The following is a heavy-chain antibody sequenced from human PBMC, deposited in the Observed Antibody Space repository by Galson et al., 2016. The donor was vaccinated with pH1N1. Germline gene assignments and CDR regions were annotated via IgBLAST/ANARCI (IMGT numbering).Heavy chain of an antibody. Sequence: SVKVSCKASGYIFTRDYFHWVRQAPGQGLQWMGVIDPSNGGTTFAQKFQCLVTMTRDTSTSTLYMEVSGLKSDDTDVYYCIRDLGRLRDFWGQGTLVTVSS. D-gene: IGHD7-27*01. CDR1: GYIFTRDY. CDR3: IRDLGRLRDF. V-gene: IGHV1-46*03. J-gene: IGHJ4*02. CDR2: IDPSNGGT.